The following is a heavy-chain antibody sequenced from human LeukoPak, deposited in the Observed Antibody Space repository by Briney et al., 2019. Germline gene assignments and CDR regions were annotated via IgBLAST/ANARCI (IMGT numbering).Heavy chain of an antibody. J-gene: IGHJ4*02. Sequence: GGSLRLSCAASGFTFDDYAMHWVRQAPGKGLEWVSGISWNSGSIGYADSVKGRFTISRDNSKNTLYLQMNSLRAEDTAVYYCARDGYYYDSSGYIDYWGQGTLVTVPS. CDR2: ISWNSGSI. D-gene: IGHD3-22*01. CDR3: ARDGYYYDSSGYIDY. V-gene: IGHV3-9*01. CDR1: GFTFDDYA.